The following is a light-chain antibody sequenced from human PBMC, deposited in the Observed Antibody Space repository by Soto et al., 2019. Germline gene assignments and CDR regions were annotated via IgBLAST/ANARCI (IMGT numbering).Light chain of an antibody. CDR3: QQYGSSPPWT. V-gene: IGKV3-20*01. CDR2: GAS. CDR1: QSVSSSY. Sequence: EIVLTQSPGTLSLSPGERATLSCRASQSVSSSYLAWYHQNPGQAPRLLNYGASSRATGIPDRFSGSGSGTDFTITISRLEPEDVAVYYCQQYGSSPPWTFGQGTKVEIK. J-gene: IGKJ1*01.